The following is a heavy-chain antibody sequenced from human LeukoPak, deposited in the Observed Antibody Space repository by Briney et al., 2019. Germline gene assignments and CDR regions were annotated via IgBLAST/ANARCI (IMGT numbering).Heavy chain of an antibody. CDR2: IYSGGST. V-gene: IGHV3-66*01. Sequence: TGGSLRLSCAASGFTFSSYAMSWVRQAPGKGLEWVSVIYSGGSTYYADSVKGRFTISRDNSKNTLYLQMNSLRAEDTAVYYCARGSGSYFYYWGQGTLVTVSS. CDR1: GFTFSSYA. CDR3: ARGSGSYFYY. J-gene: IGHJ4*02. D-gene: IGHD1-26*01.